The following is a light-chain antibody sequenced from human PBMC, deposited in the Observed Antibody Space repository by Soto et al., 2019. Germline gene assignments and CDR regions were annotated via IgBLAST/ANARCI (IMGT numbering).Light chain of an antibody. Sequence: EIVLTQSPGTLSLSPGERVTLSCRASQSVSSSYLAWYQQKPGQAPRLLIYGASSRATGIPDRFSGSGSGTDFTLTISRLEPEDFAVYHCQQYGSSGWTFGQGTKVEIK. CDR3: QQYGSSGWT. CDR1: QSVSSSY. CDR2: GAS. V-gene: IGKV3-20*01. J-gene: IGKJ1*01.